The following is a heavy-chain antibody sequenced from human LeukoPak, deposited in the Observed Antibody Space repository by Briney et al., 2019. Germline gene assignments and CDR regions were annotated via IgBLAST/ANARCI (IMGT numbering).Heavy chain of an antibody. Sequence: GGSLRLSCAASGFTFSDYGMHWVRQAPGKGLDWVAFIRPDGSNKYYADSVKGRFPISRDNSKNTLYLQLNSLRAENTAVYYCARLTQGITATYWGQGTLVTVSS. CDR3: ARLTQGITATY. CDR1: GFTFSDYG. CDR2: IRPDGSNK. J-gene: IGHJ4*02. V-gene: IGHV3-30*02. D-gene: IGHD3-16*01.